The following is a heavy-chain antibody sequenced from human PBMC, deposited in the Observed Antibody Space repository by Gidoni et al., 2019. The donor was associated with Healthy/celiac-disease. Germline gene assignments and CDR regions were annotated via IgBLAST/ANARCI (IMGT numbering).Heavy chain of an antibody. Sequence: QVQLQESGPGLVKPSQTLSLTGTVSGGSISSGGYYWSWIRQHQGKGLEWIGYIYYSGSTYYNPSLKSRVTISVDTSKNQFSLKLSSVTAADTAVYYCARDQGPQNDYGDYDNGMDVWGQGTTVTVSS. D-gene: IGHD4-17*01. V-gene: IGHV4-31*03. CDR2: IYYSGST. CDR1: GGSISSGGYY. J-gene: IGHJ6*02. CDR3: ARDQGPQNDYGDYDNGMDV.